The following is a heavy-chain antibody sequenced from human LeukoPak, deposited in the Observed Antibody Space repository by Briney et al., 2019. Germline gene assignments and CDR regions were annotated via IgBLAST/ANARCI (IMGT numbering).Heavy chain of an antibody. D-gene: IGHD3-3*01. CDR3: ARDPSLDFFDM. V-gene: IGHV1-69*06. J-gene: IGHJ3*02. CDR1: GGTFCSYA. CDR2: IITIFGTA. Sequence: SAKDSCKASGGTFCSYAISWVRPAPRQGLEWMGGIITIFGTANYAQKFQGRVTLTADKSTSTAYMELSSLRSEDTAVYYCARDPSLDFFDMWGEGTMVTVS.